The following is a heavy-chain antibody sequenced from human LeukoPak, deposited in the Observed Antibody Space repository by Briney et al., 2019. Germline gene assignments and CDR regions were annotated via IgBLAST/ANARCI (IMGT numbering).Heavy chain of an antibody. CDR1: GXSFSTYE. Sequence: GGSLRLSWAASGXSFSTYEMNWVRQAPGKGLEWISYITDSGGAVHYADSVKGRFTISRDNAKSSLFLHMHSLRAEDTAVYYCTREDMTDALDIWGQGTLLTVSS. CDR3: TREDMTDALDI. V-gene: IGHV3-48*03. J-gene: IGHJ3*02. CDR2: ITDSGGAV. D-gene: IGHD2-15*01.